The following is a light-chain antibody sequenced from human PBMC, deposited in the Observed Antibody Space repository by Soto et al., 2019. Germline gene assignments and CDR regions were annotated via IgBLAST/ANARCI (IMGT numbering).Light chain of an antibody. CDR1: QGIFNY. J-gene: IGKJ1*01. Sequence: DIQMTQSPSSLSASVGDRVTITCRASQGIFNYLAWFQQKPGKVPKLLIYAASTLKSGVPSRFSGSGSGTDFTLTISSLQPEDVATYYCQKYNSAPRTFGQGTKVEIK. CDR3: QKYNSAPRT. V-gene: IGKV1-27*01. CDR2: AAS.